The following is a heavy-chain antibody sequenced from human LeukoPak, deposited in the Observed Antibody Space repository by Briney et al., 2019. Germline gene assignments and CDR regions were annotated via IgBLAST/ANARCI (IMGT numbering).Heavy chain of an antibody. V-gene: IGHV3-30*02. J-gene: IGHJ4*02. CDR3: AKVTYGSGTYGAFDY. CDR1: GFTFSNYG. CDR2: IRYDGSNK. D-gene: IGHD3-10*01. Sequence: PGGSLRLSCAASGFTFSNYGMHWVRQAPGKGLEWVAFIRYDGSNKHYADSVKGRFTISRDSSKNTLYLQMNSLRAEDTAVYYCAKVTYGSGTYGAFDYWGQGTLVTVSS.